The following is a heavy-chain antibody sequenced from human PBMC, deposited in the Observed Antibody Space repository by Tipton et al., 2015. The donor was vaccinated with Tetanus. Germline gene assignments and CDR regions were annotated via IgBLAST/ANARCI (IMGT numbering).Heavy chain of an antibody. V-gene: IGHV4-31*03. CDR2: IYYYTERT. CDR1: GASINAGGYL. D-gene: IGHD1-26*01. CDR3: ARGLPREPFYLDY. J-gene: IGHJ4*02. Sequence: TLSLTCTVSGASINAGGYLWTWVRQHPGKGLEWIGNIYYYTERTSHTPSLDSRVSISVDTSKNQFSLRLNSVTAADTAVYYCARGLPREPFYLDYWGQGKQVTVSS.